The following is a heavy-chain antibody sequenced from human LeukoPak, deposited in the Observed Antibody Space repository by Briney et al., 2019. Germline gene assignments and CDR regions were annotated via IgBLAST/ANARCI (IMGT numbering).Heavy chain of an antibody. V-gene: IGHV3-30-3*01. CDR2: ISYDGNTI. J-gene: IGHJ4*02. CDR3: ARSGGLQKFDY. CDR1: EFTFSNYA. D-gene: IGHD4-11*01. Sequence: QPGGSLRLSCAASEFTFSNYALHWVRQAPGKGLQWVAVISYDGNTIHYADSVKGRFIISRDTSKNTLYLQMNSLRAEDTAVHYCARSGGLQKFDYWGQGTLVTVSS.